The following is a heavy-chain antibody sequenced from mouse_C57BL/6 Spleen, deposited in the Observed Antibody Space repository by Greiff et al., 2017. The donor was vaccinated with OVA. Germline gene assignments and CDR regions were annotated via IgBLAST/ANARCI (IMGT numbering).Heavy chain of an antibody. J-gene: IGHJ1*03. Sequence: QVQLQQSGAELVKPGASVKLSCKASGYTFTEYTIHWVKQRSGKGLEWIGWFYPGSGSIKYNEKFNDKATLTSDKSSSTVYMELSRLTSEDSAVYFCARHEVGYDYDRYFDVWGTGTTVTVSS. CDR2: FYPGSGSI. D-gene: IGHD2-4*01. V-gene: IGHV1-62-2*01. CDR1: GYTFTEYT. CDR3: ARHEVGYDYDRYFDV.